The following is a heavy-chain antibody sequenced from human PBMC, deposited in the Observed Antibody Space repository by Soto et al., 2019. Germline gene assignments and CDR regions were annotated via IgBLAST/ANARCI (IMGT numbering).Heavy chain of an antibody. V-gene: IGHV3-21*01. J-gene: IGHJ6*02. CDR2: ISRSSNHI. Sequence: KPGGSLRLSCAASGFSFSNYTMNWVRQAPGKGLEWVSVISRSSNHIYYADSMKGRFTISGDNAKNSLYLQMNSLRAEDTAVYYCAKDRGRGSPVSGGMDGWGQGTTVNVSS. D-gene: IGHD3-10*01. CDR3: AKDRGRGSPVSGGMDG. CDR1: GFSFSNYT.